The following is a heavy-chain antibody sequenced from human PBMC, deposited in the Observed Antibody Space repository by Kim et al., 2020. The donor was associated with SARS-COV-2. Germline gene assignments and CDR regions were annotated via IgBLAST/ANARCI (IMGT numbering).Heavy chain of an antibody. CDR1: GFTFGHYA. CDR3: AKWTGGGVCCGGSCYCSDYFAL. CDR2: ISSTAAST. Sequence: GGSLRLSCAASGFTFGHYAMNWVRQTPERGLEWVSAISSTAASTEYADSVKGRFTISRDNPKNTVYLQMNSLRVDDTAVYHCAKWTGGGVCCGGSCYCSDYFALGGRGTVVTLSS. V-gene: IGHV3-23*01. D-gene: IGHD2-15*01. J-gene: IGHJ4*02.